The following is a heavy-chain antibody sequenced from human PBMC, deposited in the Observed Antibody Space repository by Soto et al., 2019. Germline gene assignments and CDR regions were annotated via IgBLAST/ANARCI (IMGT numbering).Heavy chain of an antibody. D-gene: IGHD3-10*01. V-gene: IGHV3-23*01. CDR2: ITNTGGRT. CDR3: AKAGYGSGSYYTLSFDF. J-gene: IGHJ4*02. CDR1: GFTFSSHA. Sequence: PGGLLRLSCAAVGFTFSSHAVSRVRQAPGKGLECVSAITNTGGRTDYADSVKGRFTISRDNSRNMLYLQMNSLRAEDTAVYFCAKAGYGSGSYYTLSFDFWGQGIQVTVSS.